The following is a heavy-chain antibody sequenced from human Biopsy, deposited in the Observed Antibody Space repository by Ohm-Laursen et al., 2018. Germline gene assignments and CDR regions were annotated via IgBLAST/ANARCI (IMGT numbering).Heavy chain of an antibody. V-gene: IGHV1-18*01. CDR1: GYTFPNFG. CDR2: ISPYNGNG. J-gene: IGHJ5*02. Sequence: ASVKVSCKTSGYTFPNFGISWVRQAPGRGLEWMGWISPYNGNGDYEKNFHGRVTLTADTSTSTVYMELRSLRSGDTAVYYCATDTLMAQNLVPGENWFDPWGQGTLVTVSS. CDR3: ATDTLMAQNLVPGENWFDP. D-gene: IGHD3-10*01.